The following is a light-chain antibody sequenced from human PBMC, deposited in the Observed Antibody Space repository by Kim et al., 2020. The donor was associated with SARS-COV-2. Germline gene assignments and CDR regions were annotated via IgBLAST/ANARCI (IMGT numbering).Light chain of an antibody. Sequence: DIVMTQSPLSLPVTPGEPASISCRSSQSLLHSNGYNYLDWYLQKPGQSPQLLIYLGSNRASGVPDRFSGSGSGTDFLLKISRVEAEDVGVYYCMQALQTPPYTFGQGTKLEI. CDR2: LGS. CDR1: QSLLHSNGYNY. CDR3: MQALQTPPYT. V-gene: IGKV2-28*01. J-gene: IGKJ2*01.